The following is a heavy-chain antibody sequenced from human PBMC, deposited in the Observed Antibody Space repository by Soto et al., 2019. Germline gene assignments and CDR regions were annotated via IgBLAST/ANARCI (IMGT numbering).Heavy chain of an antibody. CDR3: ARLGRVTMVRGLCMDV. D-gene: IGHD3-10*01. CDR2: IWYDGSNK. CDR1: GFTFSGYG. J-gene: IGHJ6*02. Sequence: GGSLRLSCAASGFTFSGYGMHWVRQAPGKGLEWVAVIWYDGSNKYYADSVKGRFTISRDNSKNTLYLQMNSLRAEDTAVYYCARLGRVTMVRGLCMDVWGQGTTVTVSS. V-gene: IGHV3-33*01.